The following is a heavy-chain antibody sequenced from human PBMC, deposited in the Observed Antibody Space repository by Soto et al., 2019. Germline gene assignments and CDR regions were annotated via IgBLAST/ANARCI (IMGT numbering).Heavy chain of an antibody. CDR1: GGTFNTHT. CDR2: IIPLPGIA. CDR3: ARDKGARSVTVGHDAFDI. D-gene: IGHD4-17*01. V-gene: IGHV1-69*08. J-gene: IGHJ3*02. Sequence: QVQLVQSGAEVKKPGSSVKVSCKASGGTFNTHTLTWVRQAPGQGLEWMGRIIPLPGIANYAQQFQGRVTITADKSTSTVYMEVSSLRSEDTAVSYCARDKGARSVTVGHDAFDIWGQGTMVSVSS.